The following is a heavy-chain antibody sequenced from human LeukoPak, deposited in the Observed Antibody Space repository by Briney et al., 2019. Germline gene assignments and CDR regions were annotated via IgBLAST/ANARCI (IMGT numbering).Heavy chain of an antibody. CDR2: ISYDGINK. V-gene: IGHV3-30-3*01. Sequence: PGGSLRLSCAASGFTFSSYTMHWVRQAPGKGLEWVAVISYDGINKYYVDSVKGRFTISRDISKKTVYLQMNSLRAEDTAVYYCARDRYYDTSGVYYFDYWGQGTLVTVSS. CDR1: GFTFSSYT. D-gene: IGHD3-22*01. CDR3: ARDRYYDTSGVYYFDY. J-gene: IGHJ4*02.